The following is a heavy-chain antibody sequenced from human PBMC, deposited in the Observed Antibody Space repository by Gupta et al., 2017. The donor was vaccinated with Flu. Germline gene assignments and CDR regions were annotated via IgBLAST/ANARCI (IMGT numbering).Heavy chain of an antibody. CDR2: INPKSGGT. CDR1: YTFTGDY. V-gene: IGHV1-2*06. Sequence: YTFTGDYIHWGRQAPGQGLEWMGRINPKSGGTNYASKFQGRVTMSGDTSITTAYMERNRVRSDDTAVYYCARSLRGALMDVWGKGTTVTVSS. D-gene: IGHD3-10*01. CDR3: ARSLRGALMDV. J-gene: IGHJ6*03.